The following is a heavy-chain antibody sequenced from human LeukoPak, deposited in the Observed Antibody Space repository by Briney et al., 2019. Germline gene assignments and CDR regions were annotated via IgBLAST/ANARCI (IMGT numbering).Heavy chain of an antibody. Sequence: SETLSLTXTVSGGSISSSSYYWGWIRQPPGKGLEWIGSIYYSGSTYYNPSLKSRVTISVDTSKNQFSLKLSSVTAADTAVYYCASLVVITSGAFDIWGQGTMVTVSS. D-gene: IGHD3-22*01. V-gene: IGHV4-39*01. CDR1: GGSISSSSYY. J-gene: IGHJ3*02. CDR3: ASLVVITSGAFDI. CDR2: IYYSGST.